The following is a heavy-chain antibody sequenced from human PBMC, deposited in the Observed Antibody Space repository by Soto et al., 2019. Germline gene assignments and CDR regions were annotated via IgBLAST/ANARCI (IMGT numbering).Heavy chain of an antibody. J-gene: IGHJ4*02. CDR2: ISYDGSNK. Sequence: SGGSLRLSCAASGFTFSSYGMHWVRQAPGKGLEWVAVISYDGSNKYYADSVKGRFTISRDNSKNTLYLQMNSLRAEDTAVYYCAKSPIGRDLWFGESDPNYWGQGTLVTVSS. D-gene: IGHD3-10*01. CDR1: GFTFSSYG. V-gene: IGHV3-30*18. CDR3: AKSPIGRDLWFGESDPNY.